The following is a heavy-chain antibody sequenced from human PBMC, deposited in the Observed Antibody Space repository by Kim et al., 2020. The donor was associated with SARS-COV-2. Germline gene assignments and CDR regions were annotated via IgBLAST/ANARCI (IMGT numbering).Heavy chain of an antibody. Sequence: FQGRVTMTRDTSTSTVYMELSSLRSEDTAVYYCARADITMIVVVTEYYFDYWGQGTLVTVSS. V-gene: IGHV1-46*01. D-gene: IGHD3-22*01. CDR3: ARADITMIVVVTEYYFDY. J-gene: IGHJ4*02.